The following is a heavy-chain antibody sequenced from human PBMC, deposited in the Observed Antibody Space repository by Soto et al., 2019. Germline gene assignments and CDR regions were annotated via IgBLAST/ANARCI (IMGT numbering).Heavy chain of an antibody. J-gene: IGHJ4*02. D-gene: IGHD3-22*01. CDR3: ARLNPTYYYDSSGYFRDY. CDR2: IYYSGST. Sequence: PSETLSLTCTVSGGSISNGGYYWSWIRQHPGKGLEWIGYIYYSGSTNYNPSLKSRVTISVDTSKNQFSLKLSSVTAADTAVYYCARLNPTYYYDSSGYFRDYWGQGTLVTVSS. V-gene: IGHV4-61*08. CDR1: GGSISNGGYY.